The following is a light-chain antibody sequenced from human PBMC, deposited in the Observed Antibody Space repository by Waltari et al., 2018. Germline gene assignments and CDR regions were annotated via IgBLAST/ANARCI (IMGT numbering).Light chain of an antibody. J-gene: IGLJ3*02. V-gene: IGLV4-69*01. CDR3: QTGGHGTWV. CDR1: SGHRSNI. CDR2: VNSDGSH. Sequence: QLVLTQSPSASAPLGASVKLTCTLSSGHRSNIIAWNHQQPEKGPRYLMKVNSDGSHSKGDEIPDRFSGSSSGAERYLTISSLQSEDEADYYCQTGGHGTWVFGGGTKLTVL.